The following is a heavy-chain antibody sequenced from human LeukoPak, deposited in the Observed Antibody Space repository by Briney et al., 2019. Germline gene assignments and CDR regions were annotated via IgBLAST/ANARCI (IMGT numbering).Heavy chain of an antibody. V-gene: IGHV1-69*04. CDR3: ARDTQDGYNYSDY. CDR2: IIPILGIA. D-gene: IGHD5-24*01. CDR1: GSTFSSYT. J-gene: IGHJ4*02. Sequence: SVKVSCKASGSTFSSYTISWVRQAPGQGLEWMGRIIPILGIANYAQKFQGRVTITADKSTSTAYMELSSLRSEDTAVYYCARDTQDGYNYSDYWGQGALVTVSS.